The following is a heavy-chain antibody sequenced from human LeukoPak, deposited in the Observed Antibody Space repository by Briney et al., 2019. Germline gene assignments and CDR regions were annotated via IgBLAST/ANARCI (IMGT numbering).Heavy chain of an antibody. J-gene: IGHJ4*02. CDR1: GYTFTSYG. V-gene: IGHV1-18*01. Sequence: ASVKVSCKASGYTFTSYGISWVRQAPGQGLEWMGWISAYNGDTNYAQKLQGRVTMTTDTSTSTAYMELRSLRSDDTAVYYCAREGYYYDSSGYYSQDYRGQGTLVTVSS. CDR3: AREGYYYDSSGYYSQDY. CDR2: ISAYNGDT. D-gene: IGHD3-22*01.